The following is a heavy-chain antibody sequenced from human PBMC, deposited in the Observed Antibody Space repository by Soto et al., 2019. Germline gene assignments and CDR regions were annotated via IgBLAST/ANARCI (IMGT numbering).Heavy chain of an antibody. J-gene: IGHJ6*01. CDR2: INHSGST. CDR3: ARARVVRGGIITTRRNNGMEV. CDR1: GGSFSGYY. V-gene: IGHV4-34*01. Sequence: PSETLSLTCAVYGGSFSGYYWSWIRQPPWKGLEWIGEINHSGSTNYNPSLKSRVTISVDTSKNQFSLKLSSVTAADTAVYYCARARVVRGGIITTRRNNGMEVWGQGTTVTVAS. D-gene: IGHD3-10*01.